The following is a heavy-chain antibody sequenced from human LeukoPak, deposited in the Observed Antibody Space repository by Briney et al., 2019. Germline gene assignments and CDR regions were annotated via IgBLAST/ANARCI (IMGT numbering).Heavy chain of an antibody. CDR3: ARKYSGYSYGQEKYYFDY. V-gene: IGHV4-31*03. CDR1: GGSISSGGYY. D-gene: IGHD5-18*01. CDR2: IYYSGST. Sequence: PSQTLSFTCTVSGGSISSGGYYWSWIRQHPGKGLEWIGYIYYSGSTYYNPSLKSRVTISVDTSKNQFSLKLSSVTAADTAVYYCARKYSGYSYGQEKYYFDYWGQGTLVTVSS. J-gene: IGHJ4*02.